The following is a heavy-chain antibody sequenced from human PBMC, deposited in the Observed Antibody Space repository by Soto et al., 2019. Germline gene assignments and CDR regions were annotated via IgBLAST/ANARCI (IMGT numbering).Heavy chain of an antibody. Sequence: PSETLSLTCTVSGGSISSYYWSWIRQPPGKGLEWIGYIYYSGSTNYNPSLKSRVTISVDASKNQFSLKLSSVTAADTAVYYCASSITYYDFWSGYYSLDYWGQGTLVTVS. CDR3: ASSITYYDFWSGYYSLDY. CDR2: IYYSGST. CDR1: GGSISSYY. D-gene: IGHD3-3*01. V-gene: IGHV4-59*01. J-gene: IGHJ4*02.